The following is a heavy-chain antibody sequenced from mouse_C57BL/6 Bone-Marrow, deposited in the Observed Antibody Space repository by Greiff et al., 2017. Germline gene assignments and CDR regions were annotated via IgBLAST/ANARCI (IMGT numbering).Heavy chain of an antibody. J-gene: IGHJ4*01. CDR3: ARHDLITDYYAMDY. Sequence: EVKLVESGGDLVKPGGSLKLSCAASGFTFSSYGMSWVRQTPDKRLEWVATISSGGSSTYYPDSVKGRFTISRDNAKNTLYLQMSSLKSEDTAMYYCARHDLITDYYAMDYWGQGTSVTVSS. V-gene: IGHV5-6*01. CDR2: ISSGGSST. D-gene: IGHD2-4*01. CDR1: GFTFSSYG.